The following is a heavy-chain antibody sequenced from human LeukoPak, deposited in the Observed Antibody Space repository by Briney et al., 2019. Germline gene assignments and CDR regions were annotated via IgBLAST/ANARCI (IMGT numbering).Heavy chain of an antibody. CDR3: ARAPCSSTSCYSDLNWFDP. CDR2: IIPILGIA. Sequence: SVKVSCKASGGTFSSYTISWVRQAPGQGLEWMGRIIPILGIANYAQKLQGRVTITADKSTSTAYMELSSLRSEDTAVYYCARAPCSSTSCYSDLNWFDPWGQGTLVTVSS. V-gene: IGHV1-69*02. J-gene: IGHJ5*02. D-gene: IGHD2-2*01. CDR1: GGTFSSYT.